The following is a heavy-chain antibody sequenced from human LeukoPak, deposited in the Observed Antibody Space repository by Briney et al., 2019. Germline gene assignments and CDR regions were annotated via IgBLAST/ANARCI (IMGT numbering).Heavy chain of an antibody. CDR2: ISSSSSNI. CDR3: AGDLHSYGY. Sequence: PGGSLRLSCAASGFTFSSYSMNWVRQAPGKGLEWVSYISSSSSNIYYADSVKGRFTISRDNAKNSLYLQMNSLRAEDTAVYYCAGDLHSYGYWGQGTLVTVSS. J-gene: IGHJ4*02. CDR1: GFTFSSYS. D-gene: IGHD5-18*01. V-gene: IGHV3-48*01.